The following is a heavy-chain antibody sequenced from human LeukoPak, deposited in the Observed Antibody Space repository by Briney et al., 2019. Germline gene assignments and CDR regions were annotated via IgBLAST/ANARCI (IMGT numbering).Heavy chain of an antibody. CDR2: IYYSVST. J-gene: IGHJ6*04. Sequence: PSATLSLTCTVSGGSISSGDYYWSWIRQPPGKGLELIGYIYYSVSTYYNPSLKIRATISVDMSKNQFSLKLSSVTAADTAVYYCASEVPAAETYYYGMDVWGKGTTVTVSS. CDR1: GGSISSGDYY. CDR3: ASEVPAAETYYYGMDV. V-gene: IGHV4-30-4*01. D-gene: IGHD2-2*01.